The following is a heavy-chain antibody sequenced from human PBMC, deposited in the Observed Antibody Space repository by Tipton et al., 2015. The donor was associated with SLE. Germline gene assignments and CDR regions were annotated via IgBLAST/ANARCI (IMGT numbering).Heavy chain of an antibody. J-gene: IGHJ4*02. CDR1: GYSLSSGYY. V-gene: IGHV4-38-2*01. Sequence: LRLSCAVSGYSLSSGYYWGWIRQPPGKGLEWIGSIYHSGSTSYNPSLKSRVTISVDTSKNQFSLKLSSVTAADTAVYYCTSLRYGSGSFDYWGQGTLVTVSS. CDR3: TSLRYGSGSFDY. CDR2: IYHSGST. D-gene: IGHD3-10*01.